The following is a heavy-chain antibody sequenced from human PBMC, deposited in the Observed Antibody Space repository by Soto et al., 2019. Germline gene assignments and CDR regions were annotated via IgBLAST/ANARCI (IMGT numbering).Heavy chain of an antibody. J-gene: IGHJ6*02. V-gene: IGHV1-69*13. CDR1: GGTFSSYA. CDR3: ARAEGYCSGSSCYYYGMDV. Sequence: SVKVSCKASGGTFSSYAISWVRQAPGQGLEWMGGIIPIFGTANYAQKFQGRVTITADESTSTAYMELSSLRSEDTAVYYCARAEGYCSGSSCYYYGMDVWGQGTTVTVSS. CDR2: IIPIFGTA. D-gene: IGHD2-15*01.